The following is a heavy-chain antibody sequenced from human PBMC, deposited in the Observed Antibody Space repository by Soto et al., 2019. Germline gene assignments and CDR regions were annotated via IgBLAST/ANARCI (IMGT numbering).Heavy chain of an antibody. D-gene: IGHD3-3*01. V-gene: IGHV1-2*02. CDR1: GYSFAGYL. Sequence: QVQLVQSGAEVKKPGASVKVSCKASGYSFAGYLLHWVRQAPGQGLEWMGWINTDSGDTKYARKFQGRFTMNRDTSTSTGYTELSSLRSDDTAVYHCTRGTGFWSGYYRYYGMDVWGQGTTVTVSS. J-gene: IGHJ6*02. CDR2: INTDSGDT. CDR3: TRGTGFWSGYYRYYGMDV.